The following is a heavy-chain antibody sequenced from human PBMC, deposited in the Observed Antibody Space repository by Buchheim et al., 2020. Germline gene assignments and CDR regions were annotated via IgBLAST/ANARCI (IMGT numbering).Heavy chain of an antibody. J-gene: IGHJ6*02. CDR3: AREFRVAGPFYYYAMDV. CDR2: ISSSGGAI. CDR1: RFTFSGYS. Sequence: QVQLVESGGGLAKPGGSLRLSCTASRFTFSGYSMSWIRQAPGKGLECLSSISSSGGAIYYADSVKGRFTISRDNARNSLYLEMNSLRAEDTATYYCAREFRVAGPFYYYAMDVWGQGTT. D-gene: IGHD3-3*01. V-gene: IGHV3-11*01.